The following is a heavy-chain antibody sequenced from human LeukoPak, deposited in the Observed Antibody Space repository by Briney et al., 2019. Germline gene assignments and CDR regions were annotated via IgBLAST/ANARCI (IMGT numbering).Heavy chain of an antibody. V-gene: IGHV3-48*04. CDR1: GFTFSSYS. CDR2: ISSSSSTI. Sequence: GGSLRLSCAASGFTFSSYSMNWVRQAPGKGLEWVSYISSSSSTIYYADSVKGRFTISRDNAKNSLYLQMNSLRAEDTALYYCAKDYDGDYYYYYMDVWGKGTTVTISS. D-gene: IGHD5-12*01. CDR3: AKDYDGDYYYYYMDV. J-gene: IGHJ6*03.